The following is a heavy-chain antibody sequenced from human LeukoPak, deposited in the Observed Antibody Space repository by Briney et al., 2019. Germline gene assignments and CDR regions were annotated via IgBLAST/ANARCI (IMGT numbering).Heavy chain of an antibody. V-gene: IGHV4-59*11. D-gene: IGHD3-22*01. CDR1: GGSISSHY. J-gene: IGHJ4*02. CDR2: IYYSGST. CDR3: ARRSGVLDSRDSRYYFDH. Sequence: SETLSLTCIVSGGSISSHYWSWIRQTPGKGLEYIGYIYYSGSTDYNPSLKSRVTISLDTSKNQFSLHLSSVTAADTAVYYCARRSGVLDSRDSRYYFDHWGQGTLVTVSS.